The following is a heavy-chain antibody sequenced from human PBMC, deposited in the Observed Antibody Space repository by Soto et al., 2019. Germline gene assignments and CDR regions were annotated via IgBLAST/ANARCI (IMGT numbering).Heavy chain of an antibody. CDR3: ARGGLLGYCSSKSCYHIHAYYYYGMDV. V-gene: IGHV3-30-3*01. Sequence: GGSLRLSCAASGFTFSSYAMHWVRQAPGKGLEWVAVISYDGSNKYYADSVKGRFTISRDNSKNTLYLQMNSLRAEDTAVYYCARGGLLGYCSSKSCYHIHAYYYYGMDVWGQGTTVTVSS. CDR2: ISYDGSNK. D-gene: IGHD2-2*01. CDR1: GFTFSSYA. J-gene: IGHJ6*02.